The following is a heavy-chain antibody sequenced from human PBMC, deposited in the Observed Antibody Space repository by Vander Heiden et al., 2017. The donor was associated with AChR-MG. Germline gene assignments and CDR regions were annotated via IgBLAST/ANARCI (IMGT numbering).Heavy chain of an antibody. CDR1: GYSFPSYW. D-gene: IGHD5-12*01. J-gene: IGHJ4*02. CDR2: IYPGDSDT. CDR3: ARQDGYNFPLSTDY. Sequence: EVQLVQSGAQVKKPGESLKISCQAPGYSFPSYWIGWVRQMPGKGLAWMGIIYPGDSDTRYSPSFQGQVTISADKSISTAYLQWSSLKASDTAMYYCARQDGYNFPLSTDYWGQGTLVTVSS. V-gene: IGHV5-51*01.